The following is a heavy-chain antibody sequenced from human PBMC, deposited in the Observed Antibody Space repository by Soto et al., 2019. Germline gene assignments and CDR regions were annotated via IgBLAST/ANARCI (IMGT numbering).Heavy chain of an antibody. CDR3: ARGSTMVRGPRFDP. CDR2: IYHSGST. V-gene: IGHV4-4*02. J-gene: IGHJ5*02. D-gene: IGHD3-10*01. CDR1: GGSISSSNW. Sequence: KPSETLSLTCAVSGGSISSSNWWSWVRQPPGKGLEWIGEIYHSGSTNYNPSLKSRVTISVDKSKNQFSLKLSSVTAADTAVYYCARGSTMVRGPRFDPWGQGTLVTVSS.